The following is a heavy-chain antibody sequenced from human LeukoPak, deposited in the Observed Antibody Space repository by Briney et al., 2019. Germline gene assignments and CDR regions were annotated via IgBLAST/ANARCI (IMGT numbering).Heavy chain of an antibody. CDR1: GYTFTSYD. D-gene: IGHD3-10*01. CDR2: INPNSGGT. J-gene: IGHJ4*02. Sequence: GASVKVSCKASGYTFTSYDINWVRQATGQGLEWMGWINPNSGGTNYAQKFQGRVTMTRDTSISTAYMELSRLRSDDTAVYYCARAEKTDVLLWFGGVGYFDYWGQGTLVTVSS. V-gene: IGHV1-2*02. CDR3: ARAEKTDVLLWFGGVGYFDY.